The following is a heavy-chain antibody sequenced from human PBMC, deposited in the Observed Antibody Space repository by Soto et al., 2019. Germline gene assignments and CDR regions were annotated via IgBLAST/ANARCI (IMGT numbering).Heavy chain of an antibody. CDR1: GYTFTSYG. CDR3: ARQEDPYYGMDV. Sequence: QVQLAQSGAEVKKPGASVKVSCKASGYTFTSYGISWVRQAPGQGLEWMGWVSAYNGNTNYAQKFQGRVTMTTDTATSTAYRERRSLRSDDTAVYYCARQEDPYYGMDVWGQGTTVTVSS. CDR2: VSAYNGNT. V-gene: IGHV1-18*01. J-gene: IGHJ6*02.